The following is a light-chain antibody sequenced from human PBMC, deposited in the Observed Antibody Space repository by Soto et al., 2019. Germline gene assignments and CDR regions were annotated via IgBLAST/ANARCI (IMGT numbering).Light chain of an antibody. Sequence: QSVLTQPRSVSGSPGQSVTISCTGTSSDVGGFNSVSWYQQHPGKAPKLMIYDVNKRPSGVPDRFSGSKSGSTASLTISGLQAEDGADYYCCSYAGSYSYAFATGTKVTVL. CDR2: DVN. CDR3: CSYAGSYSYA. V-gene: IGLV2-11*01. CDR1: SSDVGGFNS. J-gene: IGLJ1*01.